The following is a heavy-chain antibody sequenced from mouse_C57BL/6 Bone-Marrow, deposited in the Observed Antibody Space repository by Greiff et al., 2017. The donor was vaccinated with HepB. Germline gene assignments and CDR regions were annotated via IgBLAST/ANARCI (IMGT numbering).Heavy chain of an antibody. J-gene: IGHJ4*01. Sequence: EVKLVESGGGLVKPGGSLKLSCAASGFTFSCYAMSWVRQTPEKRLEWVASISSGGSTYYPDSVKGRFTISRDNARNILYLQMSSLRSEDTAMYYCARGGITTSYAMDYWGQGTAVTVSS. CDR3: ARGGITTSYAMDY. D-gene: IGHD2-4*01. CDR2: ISSGGST. V-gene: IGHV5-6-5*01. CDR1: GFTFSCYA.